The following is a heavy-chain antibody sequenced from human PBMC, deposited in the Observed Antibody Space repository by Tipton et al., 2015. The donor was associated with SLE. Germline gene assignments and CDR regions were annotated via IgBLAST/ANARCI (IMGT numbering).Heavy chain of an antibody. CDR2: INPNSGGT. CDR1: GYSFTNYF. D-gene: IGHD6-13*01. CDR3: ARGQLVPVY. V-gene: IGHV1-2*06. Sequence: QLVQSGAELKKPGASVKVSCKASGYSFTNYFMNWVRQVPGQGLEWIGRINPNSGGTNYAQKFQGRVTMTRDTSISTAYMELSRLRSDDTAVYYCARGQLVPVYWGQGTLVTVSS. J-gene: IGHJ4*02.